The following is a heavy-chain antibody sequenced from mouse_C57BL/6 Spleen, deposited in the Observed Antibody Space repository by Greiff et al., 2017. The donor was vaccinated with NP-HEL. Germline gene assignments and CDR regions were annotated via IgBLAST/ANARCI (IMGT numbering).Heavy chain of an antibody. D-gene: IGHD1-1*01. CDR2: ISNGGGST. J-gene: IGHJ2*01. CDR1: GFTFSDYY. CDR3: ARLAAYYYGSSGGYYFDY. Sequence: EVNVVESGGGLVQPGGSLKLSCAASGFTFSDYYMYWVRQTPEKRLEWVAYISNGGGSTYYPDTVKGRFTISRDNAKNTLYLQMSRLKSEDTAMYYCARLAAYYYGSSGGYYFDYWGQGTTLTVSS. V-gene: IGHV5-12*01.